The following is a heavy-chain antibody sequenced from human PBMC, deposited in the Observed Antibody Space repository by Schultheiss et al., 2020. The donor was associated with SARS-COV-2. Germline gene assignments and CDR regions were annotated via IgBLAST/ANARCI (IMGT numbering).Heavy chain of an antibody. J-gene: IGHJ5*02. CDR2: IYYSGST. CDR1: GDSISSYY. D-gene: IGHD3-3*01. V-gene: IGHV4-59*01. CDR3: ARGGGEITIFGVVIKKHNWFDP. Sequence: SETLSLTCTVSGDSISSYYWSWIRQPPGKGLEWIGYIYYSGSTNYNPSLKSRVTISVDTSKNQFSLKLSSVTAADTAVYYCARGGGEITIFGVVIKKHNWFDPWGQGTLVTVSS.